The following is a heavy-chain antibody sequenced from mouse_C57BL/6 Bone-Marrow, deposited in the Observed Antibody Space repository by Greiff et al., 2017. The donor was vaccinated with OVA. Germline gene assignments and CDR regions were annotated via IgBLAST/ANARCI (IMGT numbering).Heavy chain of an antibody. CDR2: ISDGGSYT. J-gene: IGHJ1*03. Sequence: EVKLVESGGGLVKPGGSLKLSCAASGFTFSSYAMSWVRQTPEKRLEWVATISDGGSYTYYPDNVKGRFTISRDNAKNNLYLQMSHLKSEDTAMYYCARGLYYGSSYPSYWYFDVWGTGTTVTVSS. CDR3: ARGLYYGSSYPSYWYFDV. CDR1: GFTFSSYA. V-gene: IGHV5-4*03. D-gene: IGHD1-1*01.